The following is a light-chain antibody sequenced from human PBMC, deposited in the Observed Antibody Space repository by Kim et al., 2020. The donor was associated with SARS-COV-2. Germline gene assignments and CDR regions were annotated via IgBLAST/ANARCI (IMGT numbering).Light chain of an antibody. CDR1: HDIRND. CDR3: LQDRDYPYT. J-gene: IGKJ2*01. CDR2: ATS. Sequence: SASVGDRVTITWRASHDIRNDIGWYQQEPGKAPKLLIYATSTVQSGVPSRLTRSGSGTVFTLTITNLQPGDFRTYYCLQDRDYPYTCGQGTKLEI. V-gene: IGKV1-6*01.